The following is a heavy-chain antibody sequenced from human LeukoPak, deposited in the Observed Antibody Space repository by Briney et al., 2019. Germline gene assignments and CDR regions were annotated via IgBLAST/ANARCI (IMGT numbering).Heavy chain of an antibody. CDR2: IWYDGSNK. V-gene: IGHV3-33*01. D-gene: IGHD6-13*01. CDR1: GFTFSSYG. Sequence: PGGSLRLSCAASGFTFSSYGMHWVRQAPGKGLEWVAVIWYDGSNKYYADSVKGRFTISRDNSKNTLYLQMNSLRAEDTAVYYCARERLSSSWYRDYYGMDVWGQGTTVTVSS. CDR3: ARERLSSSWYRDYYGMDV. J-gene: IGHJ6*02.